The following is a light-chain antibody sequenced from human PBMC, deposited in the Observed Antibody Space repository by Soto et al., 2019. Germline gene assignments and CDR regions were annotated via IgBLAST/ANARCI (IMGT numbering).Light chain of an antibody. CDR3: LQDYNYPPYT. J-gene: IGKJ2*01. CDR1: QGIRND. Sequence: AIQMTQSPSSLSASVGDRVTITCRASQGIRNDLGWYQQKPGKAPKLLIYAASSLQSGVPSRFSGSGSGTDFTLTISGLQPEDFATYYCLQDYNYPPYTFGQGTKLEIK. V-gene: IGKV1-6*01. CDR2: AAS.